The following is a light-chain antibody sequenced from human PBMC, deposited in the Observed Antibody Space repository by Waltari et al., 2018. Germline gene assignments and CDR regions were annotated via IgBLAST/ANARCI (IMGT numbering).Light chain of an antibody. V-gene: IGLV2-11*01. J-gene: IGLJ2*01. CDR2: EVN. CDR3: NSYAGSNTFL. CDR1: SSDIGGYNY. Sequence: QAALTQPRSVSGSPGQSVTISCTGTSSDIGGYNYVSWYQQHPGTAPKLMIYEVNKRPSGVSDRSTCSKSGNTASLTISGLQAEHESDYYCNSYAGSNTFLFGGGTRLTVL.